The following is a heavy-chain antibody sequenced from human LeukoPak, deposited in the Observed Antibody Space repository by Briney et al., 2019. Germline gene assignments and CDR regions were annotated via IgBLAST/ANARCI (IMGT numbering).Heavy chain of an antibody. CDR1: GGSISSGSYY. D-gene: IGHD2/OR15-2a*01. J-gene: IGHJ6*03. Sequence: PSQTLSLSCTVSGGSISSGSYYWSWIRQPAGKGLEWIGRIYTSGSTNYNPSLKSRVTISVDTSKNQFSLRLSSVTAADTAVYYCARDHLSYYYYYMDVWGKGTTVTVSS. CDR2: IYTSGST. V-gene: IGHV4-61*02. CDR3: ARDHLSYYYYYMDV.